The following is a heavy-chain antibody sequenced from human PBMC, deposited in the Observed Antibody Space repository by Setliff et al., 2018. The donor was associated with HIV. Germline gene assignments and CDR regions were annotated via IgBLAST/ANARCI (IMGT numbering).Heavy chain of an antibody. CDR1: GGSMNSENNH. D-gene: IGHD5-18*01. J-gene: IGHJ4*02. CDR2: FTNRGST. Sequence: PSETLSLTCTVSGGSMNSENNHWGWFRQPAGKGLEWIGRFTNRGSTDYNPSLKSRVIISIDRSRNQFSLKLSAVTVADTAVYFCARDPSDGYGHFDYWGQGALVTVSS. CDR3: ARDPSDGYGHFDY. V-gene: IGHV4-61*02.